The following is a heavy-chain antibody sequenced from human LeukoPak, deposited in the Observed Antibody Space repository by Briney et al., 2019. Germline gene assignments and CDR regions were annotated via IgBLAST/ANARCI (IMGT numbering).Heavy chain of an antibody. CDR1: GFTFSSYA. CDR3: AKPGEASNYYFDY. J-gene: IGHJ4*02. Sequence: GGSLRLSCAASGFTFSSYAMSWVRPAPGDGLGWGSTVRVNGRSTYYADSVKGRFTISRDNSKNTLYLQMNSLRAEDTALYYCAKPGEASNYYFDYWGQGALVTVSS. D-gene: IGHD2-21*01. CDR2: VRVNGRST. V-gene: IGHV3-23*01.